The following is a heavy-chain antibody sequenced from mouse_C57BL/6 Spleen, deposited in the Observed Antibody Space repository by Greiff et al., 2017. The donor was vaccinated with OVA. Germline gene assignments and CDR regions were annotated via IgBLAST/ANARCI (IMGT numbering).Heavy chain of an antibody. CDR2: IYPGSGNT. Sequence: QVQLQQSGAELVRPGASVKLSCKASGYTFTDYYINWVKQRPGQGLEWIARIYPGSGNTYYNEKFKGKATLTAEKSSSTAYMQLSSLTSEDSAVYFCAREGLPHYFDYWGQGTTLTVSS. J-gene: IGHJ2*01. D-gene: IGHD2-2*01. CDR1: GYTFTDYY. V-gene: IGHV1-76*01. CDR3: AREGLPHYFDY.